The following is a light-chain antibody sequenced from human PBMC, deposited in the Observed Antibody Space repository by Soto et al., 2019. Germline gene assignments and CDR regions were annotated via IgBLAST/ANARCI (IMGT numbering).Light chain of an antibody. Sequence: DVVMTQTPLSVSVTPGQPASISCKSIQSLLHITGETFLFWYLQKPGQSPQLLIYEVSTRVSGVPDRFSGSGSGTDFTLEISRVETDDVGIYYCMQSTQLPPTFGQGTRLEI. CDR3: MQSTQLPPT. CDR2: EVS. V-gene: IGKV2D-29*02. CDR1: QSLLHITGETF. J-gene: IGKJ5*01.